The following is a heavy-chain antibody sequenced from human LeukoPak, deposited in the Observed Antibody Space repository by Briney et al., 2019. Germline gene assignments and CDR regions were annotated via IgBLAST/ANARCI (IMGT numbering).Heavy chain of an antibody. CDR2: IHRSGSP. V-gene: IGHV4-4*02. CDR3: AREILGGFNPGAY. J-gene: IGHJ4*02. D-gene: IGHD1-14*01. CDR1: LDSTTSNF. Sequence: SETLSLTCTVSLDSTTSNFWSWVRQPPGKGLEWIGEIHRSGSPNYNPSLQSGVTISIDRSRNQIALELSSVTAADTAVYYCAREILGGFNPGAYWGQGTLVTVSS.